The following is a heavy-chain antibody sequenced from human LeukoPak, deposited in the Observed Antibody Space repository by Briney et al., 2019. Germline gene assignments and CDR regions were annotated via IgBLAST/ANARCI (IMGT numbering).Heavy chain of an antibody. CDR3: ARSLWFGELSNWFDP. CDR1: GFTFSTYW. V-gene: IGHV3-20*01. Sequence: GGSLRLSCAASGFTFSTYWMHWVRQAPGKGLEWVSGINWNGGSTGYADSVKGRFTISRDNAKNSLYLQMNSLRAEDTALYHCARSLWFGELSNWFDPWGQGTLVTVSS. D-gene: IGHD3-10*01. CDR2: INWNGGST. J-gene: IGHJ5*02.